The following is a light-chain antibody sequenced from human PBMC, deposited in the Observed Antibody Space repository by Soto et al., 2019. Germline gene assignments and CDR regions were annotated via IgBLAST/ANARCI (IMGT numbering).Light chain of an antibody. Sequence: EIVLTQSPGTLSLSPGERATLSCRASHSVSSKYLAWYQQRPGQAPRLLIYGASSRATGIPDRFSGSGSGTDFTLTISRLEPEDFAVYYCQEYGTSPLTFGGGTKIQI. CDR3: QEYGTSPLT. CDR1: HSVSSKY. CDR2: GAS. J-gene: IGKJ4*01. V-gene: IGKV3-20*01.